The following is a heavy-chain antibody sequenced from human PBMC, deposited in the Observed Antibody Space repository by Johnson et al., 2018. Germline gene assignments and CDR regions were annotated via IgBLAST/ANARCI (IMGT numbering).Heavy chain of an antibody. J-gene: IGHJ1*01. V-gene: IGHV3-30-3*01. CDR1: GFTFSSYA. D-gene: IGHD3-10*01. CDR3: AKGYWVRGVKDFQH. Sequence: QVQLVQSGGGVVQPGRSLRLSCAASGFTFSSYAMHWVRQAPGKGLAWVAVISYDGSNKYYADSVKGRFTISRDNSKNKLYLQMNRPRAEDTALYYGAKGYWVRGVKDFQHWGQGTLVTVSS. CDR2: ISYDGSNK.